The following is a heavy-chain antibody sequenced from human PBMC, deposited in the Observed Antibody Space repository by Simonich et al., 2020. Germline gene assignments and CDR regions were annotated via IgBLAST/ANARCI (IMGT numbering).Heavy chain of an antibody. V-gene: IGHV4-38-2*01. CDR1: GYSISSGYY. D-gene: IGHD2-2*01. CDR2: IYHSEIT. CDR3: RGYCSNTSCYDY. J-gene: IGHJ4*02. Sequence: QVQLQESGPGLVKPSETLSLTCAVSGYSISSGYYWGWIRQPPGKGLEWIGSIYHSEITSYNPSLKSRVTISVDTSKNPFSLKLSSVTAADTAVYYCRGYCSNTSCYDYWGQGTLVTVSS.